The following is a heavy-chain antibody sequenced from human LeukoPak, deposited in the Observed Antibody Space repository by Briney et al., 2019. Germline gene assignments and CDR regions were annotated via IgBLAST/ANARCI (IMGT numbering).Heavy chain of an antibody. V-gene: IGHV3-23*01. Sequence: PGGSLRLSCAASGFTFSSYGMHWVRQAPGKGLDWVSAISVSAGSTYYADSVKGRFTISRDYSKNTLYLQMNSLRAEDTAVYYCANFHCSSTSCHLSGYFQHWGQGTLVTVSS. D-gene: IGHD2-2*01. J-gene: IGHJ1*01. CDR1: GFTFSSYG. CDR3: ANFHCSSTSCHLSGYFQH. CDR2: ISVSAGST.